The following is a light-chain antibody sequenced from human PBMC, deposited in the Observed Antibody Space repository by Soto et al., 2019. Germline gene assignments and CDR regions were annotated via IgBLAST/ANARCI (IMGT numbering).Light chain of an antibody. J-gene: IGKJ2*01. CDR2: DAS. CDR1: QFVASNS. V-gene: IGKV3-20*01. CDR3: QQYGSSPRT. Sequence: EVVLTQSPVTVSLSPGERATLSCRASQFVASNSLAWYQQKPGQAPRVVIYDASNRATGIPERFSGSGSGTDFTLTISRLEPEDFAVYYCQQYGSSPRTFGQGTKLEIK.